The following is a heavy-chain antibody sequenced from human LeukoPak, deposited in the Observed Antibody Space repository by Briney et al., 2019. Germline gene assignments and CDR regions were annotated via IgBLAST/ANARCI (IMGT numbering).Heavy chain of an antibody. J-gene: IGHJ3*02. CDR1: GGSFSGYY. Sequence: SETLSPTCAVYGGSFSGYYWNWTRQPPGKGLEWIGEINHTGSTNYNPSLKSRVTISVDTSKNQFSLKLSSVTAADTAVYYCARRYYDILTGYYHAFDIWGQGTMVTVSS. V-gene: IGHV4-34*01. CDR2: INHTGST. CDR3: ARRYYDILTGYYHAFDI. D-gene: IGHD3-9*01.